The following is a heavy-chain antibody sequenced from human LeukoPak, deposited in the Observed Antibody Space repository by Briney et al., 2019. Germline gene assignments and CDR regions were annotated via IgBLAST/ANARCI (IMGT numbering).Heavy chain of an antibody. D-gene: IGHD2-21*01. CDR2: ISYSGTT. Sequence: PSETLSLTCTVSGASISSSRYYWGWIRQPPGKGLEWIGSISYSGTTYHNPSLKSRITISVDTSRHQFSLRLNSVTAADTAVYFCAATEKNRYYINLWGPGTTVIVSS. CDR3: AATEKNRYYINL. CDR1: GASISSSRYY. V-gene: IGHV4-39*07. J-gene: IGHJ6*01.